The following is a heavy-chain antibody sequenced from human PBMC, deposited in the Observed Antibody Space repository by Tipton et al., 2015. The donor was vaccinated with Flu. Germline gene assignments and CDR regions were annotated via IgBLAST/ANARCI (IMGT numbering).Heavy chain of an antibody. J-gene: IGHJ3*02. CDR1: GGSISTSNYY. Sequence: TLSLTCTVSGGSISTSNYYWDWIRQPPGKGLEWIGNIYSSGTTSYNPSLQSRVTISIYTSNNQFSLKLSSVTAADTAVYYCARNLGGGAFDIWGQGTMVTVSS. D-gene: IGHD3-10*01. V-gene: IGHV4-39*07. CDR3: ARNLGGGAFDI. CDR2: IYSSGTT.